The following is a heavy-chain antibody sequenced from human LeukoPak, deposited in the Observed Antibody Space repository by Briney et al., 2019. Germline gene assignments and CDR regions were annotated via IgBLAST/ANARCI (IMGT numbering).Heavy chain of an antibody. J-gene: IGHJ6*03. V-gene: IGHV3-74*01. CDR1: GFTFSSYW. CDR3: IRTLIAATSPYMDV. CDR2: VNSDGTGT. D-gene: IGHD6-25*01. Sequence: PGGSLRLSCAASGFTFSSYWMHWVRQAPGKGLVWVSRVNSDGTGTTYADSVEGRFTISRDNAKNTVYLQMHSLRAEDTAIYYCIRTLIAATSPYMDVWGKGTTVTVSS.